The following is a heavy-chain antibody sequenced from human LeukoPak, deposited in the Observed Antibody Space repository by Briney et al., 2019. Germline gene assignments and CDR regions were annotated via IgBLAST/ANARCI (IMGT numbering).Heavy chain of an antibody. CDR1: GYTFTSYG. V-gene: IGHV1-18*01. CDR2: ISAYNGNT. J-gene: IGHJ4*02. D-gene: IGHD2-15*01. Sequence: ASVKVSCKASGYTFTSYGISWVRQAPGQGLEWMGWISAYNGNTKYAQKLQGRVTMTTDTSTSTAYMELRSLRSDDTAVYYCARVDCSGGSCYSDFDYWGQGTLVTVSS. CDR3: ARVDCSGGSCYSDFDY.